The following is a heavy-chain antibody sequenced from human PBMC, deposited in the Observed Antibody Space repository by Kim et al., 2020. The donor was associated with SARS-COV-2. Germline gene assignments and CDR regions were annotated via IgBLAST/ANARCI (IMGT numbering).Heavy chain of an antibody. Sequence: SETLSLTCTVSGASISTYYWSWIRQFPGKGLEWIGYIFHSGSTNYNPSLKSRVPISLETARSHFSLELPSVTAADTAGYFCACAWGGVGPLRTYYFDYWG. D-gene: IGHD1-26*01. CDR3: ACAWGGVGPLRTYYFDY. J-gene: IGHJ4*01. CDR1: GASISTYY. V-gene: IGHV4-59*01. CDR2: IFHSGST.